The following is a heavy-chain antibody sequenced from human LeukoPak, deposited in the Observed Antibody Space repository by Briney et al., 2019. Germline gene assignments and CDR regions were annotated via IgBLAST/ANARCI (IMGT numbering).Heavy chain of an antibody. CDR1: GFTFSDFY. D-gene: IGHD2-15*01. V-gene: IGHV3-11*03. CDR3: TRHPAEGDY. Sequence: GGSLRLSCAASGFTFSDFYMSWIRQAPGKGLESVSYISGSSCNTNYADSVKGRFTISRDNAKNSLYLQMNSLRAEDTAVYYCTRHPAEGDYWGQGTLVTVSS. CDR2: ISGSSCNT. J-gene: IGHJ4*02.